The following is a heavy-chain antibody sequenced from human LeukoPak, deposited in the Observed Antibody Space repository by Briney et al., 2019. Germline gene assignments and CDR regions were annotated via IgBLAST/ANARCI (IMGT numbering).Heavy chain of an antibody. Sequence: PSETLSLTCTVSGYSISSGYYWGWIRQPPGKGLEWIGYIYYSGSTNYNPSLKSRVTISVDTSKNQFSLKLSSVTAADTAVYYFAGAMRGAAGGGGAFDIWGQGTMVTVSS. J-gene: IGHJ3*02. D-gene: IGHD1-26*01. CDR1: GYSISSGYY. CDR2: IYYSGST. CDR3: AGAMRGAAGGGGAFDI. V-gene: IGHV4-61*01.